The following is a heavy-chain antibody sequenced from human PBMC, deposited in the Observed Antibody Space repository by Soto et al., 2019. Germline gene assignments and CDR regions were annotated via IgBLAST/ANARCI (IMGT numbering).Heavy chain of an antibody. V-gene: IGHV1-46*01. CDR1: GYTFTSYY. Sequence: EASVKVSCKASGYTFTSYYMHWVRQAPGQGLEWMGIINPSGGSTSYAQKFQGRVTMTRDTSTSTVYMELSSLRSEDTAVYYCARDLVVLRYFDWPYGGWFDPWGQGTLVTVSS. CDR3: ARDLVVLRYFDWPYGGWFDP. D-gene: IGHD3-9*01. J-gene: IGHJ5*02. CDR2: INPSGGST.